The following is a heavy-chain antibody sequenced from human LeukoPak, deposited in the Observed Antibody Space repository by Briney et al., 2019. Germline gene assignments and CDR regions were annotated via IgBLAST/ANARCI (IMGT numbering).Heavy chain of an antibody. D-gene: IGHD3-9*01. CDR3: ARDFMVYYDILTNWFDP. J-gene: IGHJ5*02. CDR2: IYYTGST. V-gene: IGHV4-39*07. Sequence: SETLSLTCLVSGGSIRSGYYYWGWIRQPPGKGLEWIGSIYYTGSTYNNPSLKTRVTMSVDTSKNQFSLNLNSVTAADTAVYYCARDFMVYYDILTNWFDPWGQGTMVTVSS. CDR1: GGSIRSGYYY.